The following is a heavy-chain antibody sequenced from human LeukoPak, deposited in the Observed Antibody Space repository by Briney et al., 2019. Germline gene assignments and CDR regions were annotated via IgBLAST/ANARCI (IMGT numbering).Heavy chain of an antibody. CDR3: ARGPTGDGYYYYGMDV. V-gene: IGHV3-53*01. Sequence: GGSLRLSCAASGFTFSSYGMNWVRQAPGKGLEWVSVIYSGGSTYYADSVKGRFTISRDNSKNTLYLQMNSLRAEDTAVYYCARGPTGDGYYYYGMDVWGQGTTVTVSS. D-gene: IGHD7-27*01. J-gene: IGHJ6*02. CDR2: IYSGGST. CDR1: GFTFSSYG.